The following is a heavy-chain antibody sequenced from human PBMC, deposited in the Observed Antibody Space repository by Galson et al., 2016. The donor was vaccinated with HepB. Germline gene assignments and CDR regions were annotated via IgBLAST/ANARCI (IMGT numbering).Heavy chain of an antibody. CDR3: ARQWGGSCSRGNCYPIDY. D-gene: IGHD2-15*01. Sequence: TLSLTCSVSGGSISDSYYYWGWIRQPPGKGLEWLGSIYYSGSSDYNPSLKSRVTISVDTSNNQFSLKLTSVTAADTAVYYCARQWGGSCSRGNCYPIDYWGQGTLVTVSS. J-gene: IGHJ4*02. V-gene: IGHV4-39*01. CDR2: IYYSGSS. CDR1: GGSISDSYYY.